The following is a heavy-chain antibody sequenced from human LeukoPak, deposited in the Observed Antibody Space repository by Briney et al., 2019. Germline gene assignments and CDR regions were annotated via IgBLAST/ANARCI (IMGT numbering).Heavy chain of an antibody. Sequence: GGSLRLSCAASGFTFSSYGMHWVRQAPGKGLEWVAVIWYDGSNKYYADSVKGRFTISRANYKNTLYLQMISLRAKAPDLYYCAKDLSKRGYSXXFDYXGQGTLVTASS. CDR1: GFTFSSYG. V-gene: IGHV3-33*06. CDR2: IWYDGSNK. D-gene: IGHD5-18*01. CDR3: AKDLSKRGYSXXFDY. J-gene: IGHJ4*02.